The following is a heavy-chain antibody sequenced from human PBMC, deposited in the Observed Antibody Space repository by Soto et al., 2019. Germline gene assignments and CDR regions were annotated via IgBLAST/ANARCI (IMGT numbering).Heavy chain of an antibody. D-gene: IGHD4-17*01. V-gene: IGHV1-3*01. J-gene: IGHJ6*02. CDR2: INAGNGNT. CDR3: ARSDYGDYGRTYYYYGMDV. Sequence: ASVKVSCKASGYTFTSYAMHWVRQAPGQRLEWMGWINAGNGNTKYSQKFQGRVTITRDTSASTAYTELSSLRSEDTAVYYCARSDYGDYGRTYYYYGMDVWGQGTTVTVS. CDR1: GYTFTSYA.